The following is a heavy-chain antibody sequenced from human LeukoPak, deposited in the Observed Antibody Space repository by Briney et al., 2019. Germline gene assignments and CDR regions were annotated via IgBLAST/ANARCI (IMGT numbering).Heavy chain of an antibody. CDR3: SRNAASGFDI. J-gene: IGHJ4*02. Sequence: ASVKVSCKASGYTFTTYYLYWVRQAPGQGLECVGMIQPDYGTISYSQKFQGRVTITRDTSTSTLYMELSSLTSEGTAVYYCSRNAASGFDIWGQGTRVTVSS. V-gene: IGHV1-46*01. CDR2: IQPDYGTI. CDR1: GYTFTTYY.